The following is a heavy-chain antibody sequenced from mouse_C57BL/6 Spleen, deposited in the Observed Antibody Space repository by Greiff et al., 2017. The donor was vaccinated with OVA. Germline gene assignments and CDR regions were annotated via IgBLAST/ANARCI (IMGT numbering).Heavy chain of an antibody. CDR2: IDPSDSYT. CDR3: ARRTEYYFDY. Sequence: QVQLQQSGAELVKPGASVKLSCKASGYTFTSYWMQWVKQRPGQGLEWIGEIDPSDSYTNYNQKFKGKATLTVDTSSSTAYMQLSSLTSEDSAVYYCARRTEYYFDYWGQGTTLTVSS. V-gene: IGHV1-50*01. J-gene: IGHJ2*01. CDR1: GYTFTSYW.